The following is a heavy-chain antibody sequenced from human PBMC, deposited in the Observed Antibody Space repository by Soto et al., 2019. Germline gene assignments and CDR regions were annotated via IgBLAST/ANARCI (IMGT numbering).Heavy chain of an antibody. CDR1: GFTFSSYS. V-gene: IGHV3-48*02. J-gene: IGHJ4*02. Sequence: PGGSLRLSCAASGFTFSSYSMNWVRQAPGKGLEWVSYIRSSSSSIYYADSVKGRFTISRDNAKNSLYLQMNSLRDEDTAVYYCARGGGEYSSSWYPYYFDYWGQGTLVTVSS. D-gene: IGHD6-13*01. CDR2: IRSSSSSI. CDR3: ARGGGEYSSSWYPYYFDY.